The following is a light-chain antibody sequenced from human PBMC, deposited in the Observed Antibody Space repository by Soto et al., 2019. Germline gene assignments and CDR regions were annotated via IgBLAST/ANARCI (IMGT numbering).Light chain of an antibody. Sequence: EIVFTQSPGTLSLSPGERAALSCRASQSVSSSYLAWYQQKPGQPPRLLIYGASSRATGIPDRFSGSGSGTDFTLTISRLEPEDVAVFYCQHYDSLPITFGQGTRLEIK. V-gene: IGKV3-20*01. CDR3: QHYDSLPIT. CDR1: QSVSSSY. CDR2: GAS. J-gene: IGKJ5*01.